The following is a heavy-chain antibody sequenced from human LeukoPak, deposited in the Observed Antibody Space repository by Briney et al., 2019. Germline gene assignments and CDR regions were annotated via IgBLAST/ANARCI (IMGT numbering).Heavy chain of an antibody. CDR2: IYSGGRT. CDR3: ARGAASLPFDY. D-gene: IGHD3-16*02. J-gene: IGHJ4*02. V-gene: IGHV3-53*01. CDR1: GFTVSSNY. Sequence: SGGSLRLSCAASGFTVSSNYMSWLRQAPGKGLEWGSVIYSGGRTNYPDSEKGRFIISSDNSKNTLYLQMKRMTDDATAVYYWARGAASLPFDYWGQGTLVTVSS.